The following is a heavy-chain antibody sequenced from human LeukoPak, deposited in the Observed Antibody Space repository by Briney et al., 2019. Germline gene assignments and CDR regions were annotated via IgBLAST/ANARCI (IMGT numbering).Heavy chain of an antibody. CDR3: ARRTAAAGVDAFDI. Sequence: GESLKISCKGSGYSFTSYWIGWVRQMPGKGLEWMGIIYPGDPDTRYSPSFQGQVIISTDKSISTAYLQWSSLKASDTAMYYCARRTAAAGVDAFDIWGQGTMVTVSS. D-gene: IGHD6-13*01. CDR1: GYSFTSYW. J-gene: IGHJ3*02. CDR2: IYPGDPDT. V-gene: IGHV5-51*01.